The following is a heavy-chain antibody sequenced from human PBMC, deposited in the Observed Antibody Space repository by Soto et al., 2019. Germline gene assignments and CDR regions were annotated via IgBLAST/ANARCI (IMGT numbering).Heavy chain of an antibody. CDR3: ATDSAYCTNGVCYSVAFDI. CDR1: GYTLTELS. J-gene: IGHJ3*02. V-gene: IGHV1-24*01. Sequence: ASVKVSCKVSGYTLTELSMHWVRQAPGEGLEWMGGFDPEDGETIYAQKFQGRVTMTEDTSTDTAYMELSSLRSEDTAVYYCATDSAYCTNGVCYSVAFDIWGQGTMVTVSS. D-gene: IGHD2-8*01. CDR2: FDPEDGET.